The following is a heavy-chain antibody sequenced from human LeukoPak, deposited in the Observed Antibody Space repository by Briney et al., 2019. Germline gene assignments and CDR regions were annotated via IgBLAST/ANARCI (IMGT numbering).Heavy chain of an antibody. V-gene: IGHV1-2*02. CDR1: GYTFIDYY. Sequence: ASVKVSCKASGYTFIDYYMHWVRQAPGQGLEWMGWINPNSGGTNYAQIFQGRVTMTRDTSISTAYMELSRLRSDDTAVYYCARDRYYYGSGSYYELDYWGQGTLVTVSS. CDR2: INPNSGGT. CDR3: ARDRYYYGSGSYYELDY. D-gene: IGHD3-10*01. J-gene: IGHJ4*02.